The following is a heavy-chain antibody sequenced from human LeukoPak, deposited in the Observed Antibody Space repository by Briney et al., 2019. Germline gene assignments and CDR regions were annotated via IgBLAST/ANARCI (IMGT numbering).Heavy chain of an antibody. CDR2: IEHGGSEK. V-gene: IGHV3-7*04. CDR3: ARGFEEFS. CDR1: GFTFSSSW. Sequence: GGSLRLSCAASGFTFSSSWMTWVRQAPGKGLEWVANIEHGGSEKHYVDSVKGRFTISRDNPKNSLYLQMNSLRAEDTAVYYCARGFEEFSWGQGTLVTVCS. J-gene: IGHJ5*02. D-gene: IGHD3-10*01.